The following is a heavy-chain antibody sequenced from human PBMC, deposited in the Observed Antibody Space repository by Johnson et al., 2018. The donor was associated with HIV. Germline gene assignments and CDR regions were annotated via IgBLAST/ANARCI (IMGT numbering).Heavy chain of an antibody. V-gene: IGHV3-20*04. CDR1: GFTFSSYA. Sequence: VQLVESGGGVVQPGGSLRLSCAASGFTFSSYAMHWVRQAPGKGLEWVSGINWNGGTTGYADSVKGRFTISRDNAKNSLYLQMTGLRAEDTALYYCARGVRDSSGYPFAFDVWGQGTMVSVSS. CDR2: INWNGGTT. CDR3: ARGVRDSSGYPFAFDV. D-gene: IGHD3-22*01. J-gene: IGHJ3*01.